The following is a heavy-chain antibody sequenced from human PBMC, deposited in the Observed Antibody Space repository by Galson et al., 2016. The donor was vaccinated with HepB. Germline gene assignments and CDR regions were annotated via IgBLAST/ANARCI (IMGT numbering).Heavy chain of an antibody. D-gene: IGHD1-26*01. CDR3: ARKHRSGSYYGGVSAFFDP. J-gene: IGHJ5*02. Sequence: SETLSLTCTVSSDSVKSDYWSWIRQPPGKGLEWIGYFFYSGTTTTYNPSLEGRATISVDPSKHPNFLALTSVTAADTAVYYCARKHRSGSYYGGVSAFFDPWGQGVLVTVAS. CDR2: FFYSGTTT. CDR1: SDSVKSDY. V-gene: IGHV4-59*02.